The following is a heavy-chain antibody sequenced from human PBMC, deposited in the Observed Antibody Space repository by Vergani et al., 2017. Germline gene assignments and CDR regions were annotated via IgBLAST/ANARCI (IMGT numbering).Heavy chain of an antibody. D-gene: IGHD3-3*01. CDR3: ARDQGRYDFWSGYAPPGYYYYMDV. V-gene: IGHV4-59*12. J-gene: IGHJ6*03. CDR2: IYYSGST. CDR1: GGSISSYY. Sequence: QVQLQESGPGLVKPSETLSLTCTVSGGSISSYYWSWIRQPPGKGLEWIGYIYYSGSTNYNPSLKSRVTISVDTSKNQFSLKLSSVTAADTAVYYCARDQGRYDFWSGYAPPGYYYYMDVWGKGP.